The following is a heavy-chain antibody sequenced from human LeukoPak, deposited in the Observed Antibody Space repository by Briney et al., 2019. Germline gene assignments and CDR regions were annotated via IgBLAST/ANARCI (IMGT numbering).Heavy chain of an antibody. J-gene: IGHJ6*02. CDR1: GYTFTSYA. CDR2: IIPIFGTA. CDR3: AREVLNDYGDYYYGMDV. D-gene: IGHD4-17*01. V-gene: IGHV1-69*13. Sequence: SVKVSCKASGYTFTSYAISWVRQAPGQGLEWMGGIIPIFGTANYAQKFQGRVTITADESTSTAYMELSSLRSEDTAVYYCAREVLNDYGDYYYGMDVWGQGTTVTVSS.